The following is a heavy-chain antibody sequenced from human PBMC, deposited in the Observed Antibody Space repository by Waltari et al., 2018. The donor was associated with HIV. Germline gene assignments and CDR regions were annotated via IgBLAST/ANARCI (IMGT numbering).Heavy chain of an antibody. Sequence: EVQLVESGGGLVQPGGSLRLYCAASGFPFSLYWMSWVCQAPGKGLEWVANIKQDGSEKHYVDSVKGRFTISRDNAKKSLYLQMNSLRAEDTAVYYCARMGLMMYAIGAFDIWGQGTMVTVSS. J-gene: IGHJ3*02. CDR1: GFPFSLYW. CDR2: IKQDGSEK. D-gene: IGHD2-8*01. CDR3: ARMGLMMYAIGAFDI. V-gene: IGHV3-7*01.